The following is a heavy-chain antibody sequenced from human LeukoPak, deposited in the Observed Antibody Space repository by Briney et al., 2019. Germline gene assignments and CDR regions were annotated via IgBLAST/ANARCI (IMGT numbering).Heavy chain of an antibody. Sequence: PGGSLRLSCTASGFSFSTYSMHWVRQAPGKGLEWVAVMSNDGSTKYYADSVKGRFTISRDNSKNTLYLQMNSLRAEDTAVYYCAKGRYYYDNSGSLDYWGQGTLVTVSS. D-gene: IGHD3-22*01. J-gene: IGHJ4*02. V-gene: IGHV3-30-3*01. CDR2: MSNDGSTK. CDR1: GFSFSTYS. CDR3: AKGRYYYDNSGSLDY.